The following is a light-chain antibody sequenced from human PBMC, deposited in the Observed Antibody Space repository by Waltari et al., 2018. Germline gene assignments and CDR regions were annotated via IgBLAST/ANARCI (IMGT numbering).Light chain of an antibody. CDR2: YDR. J-gene: IGLJ1*01. V-gene: IGLV3-21*04. CDR3: HVWHPHVDPGV. CDR1: NLGTYS. Sequence: SYVVTQPPSVSVAPGETATIPCGGDNLGTYSVHWYQQKAGQAPVLVIFYDRDRPSGIPDRFSGSNSGNRATLTISRVEAGDEARYYCHVWHPHVDPGVFGTGTEVTVL.